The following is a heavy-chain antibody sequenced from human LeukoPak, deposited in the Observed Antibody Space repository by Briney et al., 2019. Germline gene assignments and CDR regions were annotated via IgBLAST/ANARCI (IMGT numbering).Heavy chain of an antibody. J-gene: IGHJ4*02. D-gene: IGHD2-15*01. CDR2: INPNSGGT. V-gene: IGHV1-2*02. Sequence: GASVKVSCKASGYTFTGYYMHWVRQAPGQGLEWMGWINPNSGGTNCAQKFQGRVTMTRDTSISTAYMELSRLRSDDTAVYYCARGGSLGIVVVVADFDYWGQGTLVTVSS. CDR1: GYTFTGYY. CDR3: ARGGSLGIVVVVADFDY.